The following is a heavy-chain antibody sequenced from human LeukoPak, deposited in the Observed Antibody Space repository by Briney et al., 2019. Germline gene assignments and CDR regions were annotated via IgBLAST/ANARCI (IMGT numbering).Heavy chain of an antibody. CDR1: GGSISSYY. V-gene: IGHV4-59*01. D-gene: IGHD2-2*02. J-gene: IGHJ4*02. Sequence: PSETLSLTCTVSGGSISSYYWSWIRQPPGKGLEWIGYIYYSGSTNYNPSLKSRVTISVDTSKNQFSLKLSSVTAADTAVYYCARAHCSSTSCYIDYWGQGTLVTVSS. CDR3: ARAHCSSTSCYIDY. CDR2: IYYSGST.